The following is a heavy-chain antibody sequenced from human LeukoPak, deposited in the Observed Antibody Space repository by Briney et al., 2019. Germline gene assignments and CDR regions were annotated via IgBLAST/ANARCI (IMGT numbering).Heavy chain of an antibody. Sequence: GGSLRLSCAASGFTVSAYAMVWVRQAPGKGLEWVSTIYDDNTYYADSVKGRFAISTDNSKNTLYLQMNSLRVEDTAVYFCAARKVRGVWFYLDYWGQGTLVTVSS. D-gene: IGHD3-10*01. CDR3: AARKVRGVWFYLDY. V-gene: IGHV3-23*01. CDR1: GFTVSAYA. CDR2: IYDDNT. J-gene: IGHJ4*02.